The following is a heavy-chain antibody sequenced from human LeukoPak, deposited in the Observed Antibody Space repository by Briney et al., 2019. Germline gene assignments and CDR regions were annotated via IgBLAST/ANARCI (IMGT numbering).Heavy chain of an antibody. Sequence: GGSLRLSCAASGFTVSSNYMSWVRQAPGKGLEWVSVISSGGSTYYADSVKGRFTISRDSSKNTLFLQMNSLSAEDTAVYYCARERADSSGYYYTGYWGQGTLVTVSS. J-gene: IGHJ4*02. CDR2: ISSGGST. D-gene: IGHD3-22*01. V-gene: IGHV3-66*01. CDR1: GFTVSSNY. CDR3: ARERADSSGYYYTGY.